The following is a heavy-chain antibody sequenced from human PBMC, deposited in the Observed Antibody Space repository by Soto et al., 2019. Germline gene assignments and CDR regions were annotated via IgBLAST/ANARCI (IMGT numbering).Heavy chain of an antibody. CDR3: AKDLEQWLATFAFDI. CDR2: ISYDGSNK. Sequence: GGSLRLSCAASGFTFSSYGMHWVRQAPGKGLEWVAVISYDGSNKYYADSVKGQFTISRDNSKNTLYLQMNSLRAEDTAVYYCAKDLEQWLATFAFDIWGQGTMVTVSS. V-gene: IGHV3-30*18. CDR1: GFTFSSYG. J-gene: IGHJ3*02. D-gene: IGHD6-19*01.